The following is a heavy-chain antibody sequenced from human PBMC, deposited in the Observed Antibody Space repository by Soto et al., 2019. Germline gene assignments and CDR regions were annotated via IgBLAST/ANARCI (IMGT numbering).Heavy chain of an antibody. CDR3: ARGYAVRAYYDLWSGYAPKEYYFDY. CDR2: IFYSGST. J-gene: IGHJ4*02. Sequence: SSETLSLTCTVSGGSISSGGYYWSWIRQHPGKGLEWIGYIFYSGSTYYNPSLKSRVAISVDTSKNQFSLKLSSVTAAEAAVVYCARGYAVRAYYDLWSGYAPKEYYFDYWGRGTLVTVSS. D-gene: IGHD3-3*01. CDR1: GGSISSGGYY. V-gene: IGHV4-31*03.